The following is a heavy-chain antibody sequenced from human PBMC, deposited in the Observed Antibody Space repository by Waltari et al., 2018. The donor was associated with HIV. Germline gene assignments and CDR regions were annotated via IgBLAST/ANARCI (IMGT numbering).Heavy chain of an antibody. J-gene: IGHJ6*02. Sequence: QVQLQQWGAGLLKPSGTLSLTSSAYGGSFSGYSWSWTRQPPGKGLEWIGEINHSGSTNYNPSLKSRVTISVETAKNQFSLKLSSVTAADTAVYYCASSYYYYYGMDVWGQGTTVTVSS. CDR3: ASSYYYYYGMDV. CDR1: GGSFSGYS. V-gene: IGHV4-34*01. CDR2: INHSGST.